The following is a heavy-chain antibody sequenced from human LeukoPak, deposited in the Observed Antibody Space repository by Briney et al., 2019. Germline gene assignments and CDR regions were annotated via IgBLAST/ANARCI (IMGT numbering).Heavy chain of an antibody. CDR2: INHRAST. D-gene: IGHD4-17*01. J-gene: IGHJ4*02. CDR1: GGSFSDFQ. Sequence: PSETLSLTCAVYGGSFSDFQWSWIRQSPGKGLEWIGEINHRASTNYNPSLKSRVTMSVDTSKNQFFLKLRSLTAADTAVYFCAKGPGYGDYDQFFDYWGQGTLVIVSS. V-gene: IGHV4-34*01. CDR3: AKGPGYGDYDQFFDY.